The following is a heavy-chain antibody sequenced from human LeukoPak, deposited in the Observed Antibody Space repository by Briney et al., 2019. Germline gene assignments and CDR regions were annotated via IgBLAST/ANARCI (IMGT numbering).Heavy chain of an antibody. D-gene: IGHD2-2*01. J-gene: IGHJ5*02. CDR1: GFTFSSYS. CDR2: ISSSSSYI. V-gene: IGHV3-21*01. Sequence: GRSLRLSCAASGFTFSSYSMNWVRQAPGKGLEWVSSISSSSSYIYYADSVKGRFTISRDNAKNSLYLQMNSLRAEDTAVYYCARGRYCSSTSCRNWFDPWGQGTLVTVSS. CDR3: ARGRYCSSTSCRNWFDP.